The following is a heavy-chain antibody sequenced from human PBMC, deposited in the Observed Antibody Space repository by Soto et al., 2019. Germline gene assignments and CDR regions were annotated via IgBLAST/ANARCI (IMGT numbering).Heavy chain of an antibody. CDR2: IKEDGSVK. CDR1: GFTFSTSW. J-gene: IGHJ4*02. D-gene: IGHD2-21*01. V-gene: IGHV3-7*01. CDR3: ARDRAYNCFAF. Sequence: EVQLVESGGGLVQPGGSLRLSCAASGFTFSTSWMTWVRQAPGKGLEWLANIKEDGSVKNYADPVRGRLTISRDNAKNSLYLQVDSLRAGDTAVYYWARDRAYNCFAFWGQGTLVTVSS.